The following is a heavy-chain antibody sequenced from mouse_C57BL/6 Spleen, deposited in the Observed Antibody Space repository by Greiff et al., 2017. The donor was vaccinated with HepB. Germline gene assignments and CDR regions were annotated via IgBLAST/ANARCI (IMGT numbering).Heavy chain of an antibody. V-gene: IGHV1-53*01. Sequence: VKLQQPGTELVKPGASVKLSCKASGYTFTSYWMHWVKQRPGQGLEWIGNINPSNGGTNYNEKFKSKATLTVDKSSSTAYMQLSSLTSEDSAVYYCARSRSYDYDAWFAYWGQGTLVTVSA. J-gene: IGHJ3*01. CDR3: ARSRSYDYDAWFAY. CDR1: GYTFTSYW. CDR2: INPSNGGT. D-gene: IGHD2-4*01.